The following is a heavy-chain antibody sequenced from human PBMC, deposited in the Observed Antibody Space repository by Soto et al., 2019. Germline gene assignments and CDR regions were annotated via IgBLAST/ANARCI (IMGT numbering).Heavy chain of an antibody. V-gene: IGHV4-30-4*01. CDR2: LYYSGST. D-gene: IGHD2-15*01. CDR3: ARVVVAAISPCFDP. CDR1: GGSISSCDYY. Sequence: VPLPESGPGLVKPSQTLSLPCTVSGGSISSCDYYWSWIRQPPGKGLEWIGYLYYSGSTYYNPSLKSRVTISVDTSKNQFSLKLSSVTAADTAVYYCARVVVAAISPCFDPWGQGTLVTVSS. J-gene: IGHJ5*02.